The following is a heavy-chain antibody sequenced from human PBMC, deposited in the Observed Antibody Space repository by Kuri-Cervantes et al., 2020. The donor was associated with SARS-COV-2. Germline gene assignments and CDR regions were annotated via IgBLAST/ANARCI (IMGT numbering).Heavy chain of an antibody. V-gene: IGHV3-30-3*01. D-gene: IGHD1-26*01. J-gene: IGHJ3*02. CDR3: ARDIVPVGATYDAFDI. Sequence: SCKASGYTFTGYYMHWVRQAPGKGLEWVAVISYDGSNKYYADSVKGRFTISRDNSKNTLYLQMNSLRAEDTAVYYCARDIVPVGATYDAFDIWGQGTMVTVSS. CDR2: ISYDGSNK. CDR1: GYTFTGYY.